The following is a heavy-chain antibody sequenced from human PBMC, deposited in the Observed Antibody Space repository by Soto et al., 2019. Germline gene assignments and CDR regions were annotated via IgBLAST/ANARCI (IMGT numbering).Heavy chain of an antibody. Sequence: QLQLQESGSGLVKPSQTLSLTCAVSGGSISSGGYSWSWIRQPPGKGLEWIGYIYHSGSTYYNPSLKIRVTISVDRSKNQFSLKLSSVTAADTAVYYCARETYYYDSSGYHRGFDPWGQGTLVTVSS. J-gene: IGHJ5*02. CDR1: GGSISSGGYS. D-gene: IGHD3-22*01. CDR2: IYHSGST. CDR3: ARETYYYDSSGYHRGFDP. V-gene: IGHV4-30-2*01.